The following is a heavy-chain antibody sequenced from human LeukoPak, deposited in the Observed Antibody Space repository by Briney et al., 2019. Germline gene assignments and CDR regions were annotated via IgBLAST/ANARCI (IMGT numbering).Heavy chain of an antibody. D-gene: IGHD2-2*01. CDR1: GGTFRNYP. J-gene: IGHJ4*02. CDR3: AICSSTWSGDRPDS. CDR2: VLPIFRMT. V-gene: IGHV1-69*13. Sequence: SVTVSCKASGGTFRNYPISWVRQAPGQGLEWMGGVLPIFRMTNYAEKFQGRVTITADESTTTAYLELNSLRSEDTAVYYCAICSSTWSGDRPDSWGQGSLVTVSS.